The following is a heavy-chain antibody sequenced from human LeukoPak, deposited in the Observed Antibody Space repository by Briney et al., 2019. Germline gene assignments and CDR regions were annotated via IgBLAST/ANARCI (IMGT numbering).Heavy chain of an antibody. CDR2: IYPDDSDT. CDR1: GYSFSSYW. Sequence: KPGESLKISCKGSGYSFSSYWIGWVRQMPGKGLEWMGIIYPDDSDTRYSPSFRGQVTISADKSISTAYLQWSSLKASDTAMYYCARHRKDIGFDSWGQGTLVTVSS. V-gene: IGHV5-51*01. D-gene: IGHD2-15*01. J-gene: IGHJ4*02. CDR3: ARHRKDIGFDS.